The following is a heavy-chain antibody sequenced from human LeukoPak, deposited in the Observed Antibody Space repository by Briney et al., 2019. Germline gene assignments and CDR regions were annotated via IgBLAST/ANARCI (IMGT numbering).Heavy chain of an antibody. V-gene: IGHV4-59*01. D-gene: IGHD2-2*01. J-gene: IGHJ3*02. CDR3: ARPSGPEHAFDI. CDR2: IYYSGST. Sequence: SETLPLTCTVSGGSISSYYWSWLRQPPGKGLEWIGYIYYSGSTNYNPSLRSRVTISVDTSKNQFSLKLSSVTAADTAVYYCARPSGPEHAFDIWGQGTTVTVSS. CDR1: GGSISSYY.